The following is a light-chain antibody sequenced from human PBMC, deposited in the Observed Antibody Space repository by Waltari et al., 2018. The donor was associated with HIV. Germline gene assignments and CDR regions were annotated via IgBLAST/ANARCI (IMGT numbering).Light chain of an antibody. V-gene: IGKV1-5*03. CDR1: QTVYNW. Sequence: DIPLTQSPSTVSASVGDRITITCRASQTVYNWLAWYQQRPGKAPKLLIYKASTLESGVPPRCSGSGSGTEFTLTINGLQSDDFATYYCQQYYSYSTFGPGTKVDIK. CDR2: KAS. J-gene: IGKJ3*01. CDR3: QQYYSYST.